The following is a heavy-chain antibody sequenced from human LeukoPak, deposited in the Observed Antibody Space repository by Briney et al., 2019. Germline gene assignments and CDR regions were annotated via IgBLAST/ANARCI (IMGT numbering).Heavy chain of an antibody. CDR2: ISSTGSTI. V-gene: IGHV3-48*03. D-gene: IGHD2/OR15-2a*01. J-gene: IGHJ4*02. CDR3: ARGPSGGNRLWMDY. Sequence: GGSLRLSCAASGFTFSSYAMHWVRQAPGKGLECVSYISSTGSTIYYAGSVKGRFTISRDNAKNSLYLQMNNLRAEDTAVYYCARGPSGGNRLWMDYWGQGTLVTVSS. CDR1: GFTFSSYA.